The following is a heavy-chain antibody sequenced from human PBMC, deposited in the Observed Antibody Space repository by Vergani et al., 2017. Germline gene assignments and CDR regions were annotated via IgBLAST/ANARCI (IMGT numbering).Heavy chain of an antibody. CDR3: ARYTVWSDFDAFDI. Sequence: QVQLQESGPGLVKPSETLSLTCTVSGGSISSYYWSWIRQPPGKGLEWIGYIYYSGSTNYNPSLKSRVTISVDTSKNQFSLKLSSVTAADTAVYYCARYTVWSDFDAFDIWGQGTMVTASS. V-gene: IGHV4-59*08. D-gene: IGHD3-3*01. CDR2: IYYSGST. CDR1: GGSISSYY. J-gene: IGHJ3*02.